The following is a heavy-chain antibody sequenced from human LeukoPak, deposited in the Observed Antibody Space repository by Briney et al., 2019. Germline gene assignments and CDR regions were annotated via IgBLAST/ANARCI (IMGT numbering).Heavy chain of an antibody. CDR3: ARVQERGFDP. CDR1: GFTFSNFW. CDR2: IKPDASEK. J-gene: IGHJ5*02. Sequence: GGSLRHSCAASGFTFSNFWMTWVRQTPGKGLEWVANIKPDASEKYYVDSVKGRFTISRDNAQNSFYLQMNSLRAEDTAVYYCARVQERGFDPWGQGTLVTVSS. D-gene: IGHD1-1*01. V-gene: IGHV3-7*01.